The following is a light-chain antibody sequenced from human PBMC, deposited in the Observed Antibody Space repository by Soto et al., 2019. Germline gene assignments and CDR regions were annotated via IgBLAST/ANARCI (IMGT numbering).Light chain of an antibody. CDR3: QQYNNWPRT. CDR1: QSVSNN. V-gene: IGKV3-15*01. Sequence: EVLMTQSPATLSVSPGERATLSCRASQSVSNNLAWYQQKPGQAPRLLMYAASTRATGIPARFSGSRSGTEFTLTISSLQSEDFAVYYCQQYNNWPRTFGQGTKV. J-gene: IGKJ1*01. CDR2: AAS.